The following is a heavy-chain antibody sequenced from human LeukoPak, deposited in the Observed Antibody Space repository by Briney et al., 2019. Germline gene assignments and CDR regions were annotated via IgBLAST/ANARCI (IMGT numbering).Heavy chain of an antibody. J-gene: IGHJ4*02. CDR2: IYYSGST. Sequence: SETLSLTCTVSGGSISSSSYYWGWIRQPPGKGLEWLGSIYYSGSTYYNPSLKSRVTISVDTSKNQFSLKLSSVTAADTAVYYCARMAVYFLIPVRYFDYWGQGTLVTVSS. V-gene: IGHV4-39*01. CDR1: GGSISSSSYY. D-gene: IGHD2/OR15-2a*01. CDR3: ARMAVYFLIPVRYFDY.